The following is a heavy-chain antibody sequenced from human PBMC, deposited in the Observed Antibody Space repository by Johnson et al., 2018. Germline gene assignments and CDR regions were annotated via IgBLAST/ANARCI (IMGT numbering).Heavy chain of an antibody. CDR3: ANLATVATSDAVDI. CDR1: GFTFSSYG. D-gene: IGHD4-17*01. CDR2: ISYDGSNK. V-gene: IGHV3-30*18. J-gene: IGHJ3*02. Sequence: QVQLVQSGGGVVQPGRSLRLSCAASGFTFSSYGMHWVRQAPGKGLEWVAVISYDGSNKYYADSVKGRFTISRDNTKNTLYLQMNSLRAEDTAVYYCANLATVATSDAVDIGGQGTMVTVSS.